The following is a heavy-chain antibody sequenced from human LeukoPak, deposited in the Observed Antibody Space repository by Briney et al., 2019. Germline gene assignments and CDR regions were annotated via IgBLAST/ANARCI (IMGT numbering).Heavy chain of an antibody. D-gene: IGHD3-10*01. CDR3: ARDLKLTILWFGEGWFDP. CDR2: IYYSGST. CDR1: GGSISSSSYY. Sequence: PSETLSLTCTVSGGSISSSSYYWGWIRQPPGKGLEWIGSIYYSGSTYYNPSLKSRVTISVDTSKNQFSLKLSSVTAADTAVYYCARDLKLTILWFGEGWFDPWGQGTLVTVSS. J-gene: IGHJ5*02. V-gene: IGHV4-39*07.